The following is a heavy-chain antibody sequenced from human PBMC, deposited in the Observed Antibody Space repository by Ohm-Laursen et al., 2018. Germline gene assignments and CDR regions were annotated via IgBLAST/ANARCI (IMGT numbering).Heavy chain of an antibody. D-gene: IGHD2-8*02. Sequence: GSPRLSCSASGFTFSSYTMTWVRQAPGKGLEWVANIQEDGSDKYYMDSVKGRFTISRDNAKNSLYLQMNSLRAEDTAVYYCARHGRWCFDSWGQGTLVTVSS. V-gene: IGHV3-7*01. J-gene: IGHJ4*02. CDR2: IQEDGSDK. CDR1: GFTFSSYT. CDR3: ARHGRWCFDS.